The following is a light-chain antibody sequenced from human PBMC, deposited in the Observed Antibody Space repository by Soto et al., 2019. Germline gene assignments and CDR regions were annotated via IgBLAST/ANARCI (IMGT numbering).Light chain of an antibody. J-gene: IGKJ4*01. V-gene: IGKV3-11*01. CDR3: QQRTKWPRLWT. CDR1: QSIGTS. CDR2: DAS. Sequence: EIVLTQSPATLSLSPGDRATLSCRAGQSIGTSLAWYQQRPGRAPRLLIYDASNRATGIPARFSGSGSGTDFTLTVSSLEPEDFAVDYGQQRTKWPRLWTFGGGTKVEIK.